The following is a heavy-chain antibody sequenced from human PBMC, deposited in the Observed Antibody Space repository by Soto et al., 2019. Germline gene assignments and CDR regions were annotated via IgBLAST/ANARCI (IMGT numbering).Heavy chain of an antibody. CDR3: AKDHFEGATVTPYFDY. Sequence: GGSLRLSCAASGFTFSSYAMSWVRQAPGKGLEWVSAISGSGGSTYYADSVKGRFTISRDNSKNTLYLQMNSLRAEDTAVYYCAKDHFEGATVTPYFDYWGQGTLVTVSS. V-gene: IGHV3-23*01. CDR2: ISGSGGST. CDR1: GFTFSSYA. D-gene: IGHD4-17*01. J-gene: IGHJ4*02.